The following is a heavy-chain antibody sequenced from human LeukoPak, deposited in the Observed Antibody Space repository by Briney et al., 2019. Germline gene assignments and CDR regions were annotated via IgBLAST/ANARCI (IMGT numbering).Heavy chain of an antibody. V-gene: IGHV3-7*01. CDR1: GFTSSDYW. Sequence: PGGSLRLSCVASGFTSSDYWLSWVRQAPGKGLEWVANIKQDGTDKYYVDSVKGRFTISRDNAKNSLFLEMNSLRAEDTAIYYCARGVSCRGGTFFNFRHYYYGMDVWGQGTTVSVSS. D-gene: IGHD2-15*01. J-gene: IGHJ6*02. CDR2: IKQDGTDK. CDR3: ARGVSCRGGTFFNFRHYYYGMDV.